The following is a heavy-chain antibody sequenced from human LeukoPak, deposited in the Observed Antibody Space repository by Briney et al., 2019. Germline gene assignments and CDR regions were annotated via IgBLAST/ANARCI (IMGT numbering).Heavy chain of an antibody. V-gene: IGHV5-51*01. CDR2: IYPGDSDT. CDR3: AISYSGTYYHHFDY. CDR1: GYSFASYW. Sequence: GESLKISCKGSGYSFASYWIGWVRQMPGKGLEWMGIIYPGDSDTRYSPSFQGQVTISADKSISTAYLQWSSLKASDSAIYYCAISYSGTYYHHFDYWGQGTLVTVSS. J-gene: IGHJ4*02. D-gene: IGHD1-26*01.